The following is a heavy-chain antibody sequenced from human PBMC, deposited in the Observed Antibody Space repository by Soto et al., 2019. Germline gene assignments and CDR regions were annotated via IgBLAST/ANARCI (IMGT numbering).Heavy chain of an antibody. CDR2: IYYSGST. D-gene: IGHD3-3*01. V-gene: IGHV4-59*01. Sequence: PSETLSLTCTVSGGSISSYYWSWIRQPPGKGLEWIGYIYYSGSTNYNPSLKSRVTISVDTSKNQFSLKLSSATAADTAVYYCAGEAQLLGFWSGYYPNWFDPWGQGTLVTVSS. J-gene: IGHJ5*02. CDR3: AGEAQLLGFWSGYYPNWFDP. CDR1: GGSISSYY.